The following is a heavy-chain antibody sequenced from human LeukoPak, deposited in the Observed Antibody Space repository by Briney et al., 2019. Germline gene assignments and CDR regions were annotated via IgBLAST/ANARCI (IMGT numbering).Heavy chain of an antibody. CDR3: ARLGGCGGDCYHRGDYFDY. V-gene: IGHV4-34*01. D-gene: IGHD2-21*02. Sequence: SETLSLTCAVYGGSFSGYYWSWIRQPPGKGLEWIGEINHSGSTNYNPSLKSRVTISVDTSKNQFSLKLSSVTAADTAVYYCARLGGCGGDCYHRGDYFDYWGQGTLVTVSS. J-gene: IGHJ4*02. CDR1: GGSFSGYY. CDR2: INHSGST.